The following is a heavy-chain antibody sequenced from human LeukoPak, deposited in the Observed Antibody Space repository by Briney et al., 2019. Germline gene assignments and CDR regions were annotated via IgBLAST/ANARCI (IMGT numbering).Heavy chain of an antibody. CDR1: GHTFTGYY. CDR3: ARSTAYYDILTGYYQIPYYFDY. V-gene: IGHV1-2*04. CDR2: INPNSGGT. Sequence: GASVKVSCKASGHTFTGYYMHWVRQAPGQGLEWMGWINPNSGGTNYAQKFQGWVTMTRDTSISTAYMELSRLRSDDTAVYYCARSTAYYDILTGYYQIPYYFDYWGQGTLVTVSS. J-gene: IGHJ4*02. D-gene: IGHD3-9*01.